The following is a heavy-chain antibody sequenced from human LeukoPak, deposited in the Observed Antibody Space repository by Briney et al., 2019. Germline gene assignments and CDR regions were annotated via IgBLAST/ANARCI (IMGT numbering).Heavy chain of an antibody. D-gene: IGHD5-18*01. V-gene: IGHV1-2*02. CDR3: ARDLAPGDTAMAHYYDYGVDV. J-gene: IGHJ6*02. CDR2: INPNSGGT. CDR1: GYTFTGYY. Sequence: GASVKVSCKASGYTFTGYYMHWVRQAPGQGLEWMGWINPNSGGTNYAQKFQGRVTMTRDTSISTAYMELSRLRSDDTAVYYCARDLAPGDTAMAHYYDYGVDVWGQGTTVTVSS.